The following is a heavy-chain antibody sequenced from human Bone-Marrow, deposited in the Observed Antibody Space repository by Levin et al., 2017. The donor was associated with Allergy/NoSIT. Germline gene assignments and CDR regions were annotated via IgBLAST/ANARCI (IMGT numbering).Heavy chain of an antibody. V-gene: IGHV4-59*08. D-gene: IGHD6-13*01. J-gene: IGHJ3*02. CDR2: IYYSGST. CDR3: ARKQPSGAFDI. Sequence: SETLSLTCTVSGGSTSSYYWSWIRQPPGKGLEWIGYIYYSGSTNYNPSLKSRVTISVDTSKNQFSLKLSSVTAADTAMYYCARKQPSGAFDIWGQGTMVTVSS. CDR1: GGSTSSYY.